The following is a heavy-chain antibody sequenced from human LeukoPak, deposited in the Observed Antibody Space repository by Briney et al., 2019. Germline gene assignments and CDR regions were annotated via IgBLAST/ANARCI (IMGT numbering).Heavy chain of an antibody. V-gene: IGHV3-9*01. CDR2: ITWNRDNI. Sequence: GGSLRLSCTVSGFTFDDYAMHWVRHTPGKGLEWVAGITWNRDNIGYGDSVKGRFTISRDNVKNVLYLQMNSLRPEDTALYYCAKGGHLMYSSGWSDYWGQGTLVTVSS. CDR1: GFTFDDYA. D-gene: IGHD6-19*01. J-gene: IGHJ4*02. CDR3: AKGGHLMYSSGWSDY.